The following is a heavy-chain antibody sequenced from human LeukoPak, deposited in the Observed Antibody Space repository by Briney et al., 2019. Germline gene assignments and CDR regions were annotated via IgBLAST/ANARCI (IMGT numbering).Heavy chain of an antibody. D-gene: IGHD6-13*01. J-gene: IGHJ3*02. CDR1: GGSISSYY. CDR3: ARAAAGTGAFDI. V-gene: IGHV4-59*01. Sequence: TTSETLSLTCTVSGGSISSYYWSWIRQPPGKGLEWIGYIYYSGSTNYSPSLKSRVTISVDTSKNQFSLKLSSVTAADTAVYYCARAAAGTGAFDIWGQGTMVTVSS. CDR2: IYYSGST.